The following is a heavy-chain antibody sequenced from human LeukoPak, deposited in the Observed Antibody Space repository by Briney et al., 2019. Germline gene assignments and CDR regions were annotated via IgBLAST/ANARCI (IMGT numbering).Heavy chain of an antibody. Sequence: SETLSLTCTVSGGSISSGGYYWGWIRQHPGKGLEWIGYIYYSGSTYYNPSLKSRVTISVDTSKNQFSLKLSSVTAADTAVYYCARDSGGLGYDFWSGYFYAFDIWGQGTMVTVSS. J-gene: IGHJ3*02. CDR1: GGSISSGGYY. CDR3: ARDSGGLGYDFWSGYFYAFDI. V-gene: IGHV4-31*03. CDR2: IYYSGST. D-gene: IGHD3-3*01.